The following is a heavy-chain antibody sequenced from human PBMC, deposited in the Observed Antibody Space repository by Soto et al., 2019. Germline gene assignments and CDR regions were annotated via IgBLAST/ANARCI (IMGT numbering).Heavy chain of an antibody. Sequence: ASVKVSCKASGGTFSSYAISWVRQAPGQGLEWMGGTIPIFGTANYAQKFQGRVTITADKSTSTAYMELSSLRSEDTAVYYCARAPEGYYLNWFDPWGQGTLVTVSS. V-gene: IGHV1-69*06. J-gene: IGHJ5*02. D-gene: IGHD3-22*01. CDR1: GGTFSSYA. CDR3: ARAPEGYYLNWFDP. CDR2: TIPIFGTA.